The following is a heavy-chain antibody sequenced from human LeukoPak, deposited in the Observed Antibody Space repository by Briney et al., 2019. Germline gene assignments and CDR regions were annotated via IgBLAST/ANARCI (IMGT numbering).Heavy chain of an antibody. V-gene: IGHV3-23*01. CDR1: GFTFSSYA. CDR3: AKDLGRYSSSWSPPHY. D-gene: IGHD6-13*01. Sequence: GGSLRLSCAASGFTFSSYAMSWVRQAPGKGLEWVSAISGSGGSTYYADSVKGRFTISRDNSKNTLYLQMNSLRAEDTAVYYCAKDLGRYSSSWSPPHYWGQGTLVTVSS. J-gene: IGHJ4*02. CDR2: ISGSGGST.